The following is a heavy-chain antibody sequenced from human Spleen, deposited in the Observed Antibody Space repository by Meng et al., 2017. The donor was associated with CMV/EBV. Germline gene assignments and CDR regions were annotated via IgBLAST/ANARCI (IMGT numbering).Heavy chain of an antibody. CDR3: AKGARDGFDL. CDR2: ISWNSNSI. J-gene: IGHJ3*01. Sequence: GGSLRLSCAASAFTFDDYAMHWVRQAPGKGLEWVSGISWNSNSIGYADSVRGRFTISRDNAKNSLYLQMNSVRPEDMALYYCAKGARDGFDLWGQGTMVTVSS. V-gene: IGHV3-9*03. CDR1: AFTFDDYA.